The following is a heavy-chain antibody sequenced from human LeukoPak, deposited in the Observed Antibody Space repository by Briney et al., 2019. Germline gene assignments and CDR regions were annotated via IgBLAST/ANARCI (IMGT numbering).Heavy chain of an antibody. V-gene: IGHV1-69*13. CDR3: ARDRYCSSTSCPKADQYFQH. CDR1: GGTFSSYA. J-gene: IGHJ1*01. Sequence: SVKVSCKASGGTFSSYAISWVRQAPGQGLEWMGGIIPIFGTANYAQKFQGRVTITADESTSTAYMELSSLRSEDTAVYYCARDRYCSSTSCPKADQYFQHWGQGTLVAVSS. D-gene: IGHD2-2*01. CDR2: IIPIFGTA.